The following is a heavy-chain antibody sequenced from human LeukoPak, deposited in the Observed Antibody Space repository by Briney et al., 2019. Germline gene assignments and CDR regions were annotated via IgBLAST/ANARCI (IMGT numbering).Heavy chain of an antibody. CDR1: GFILSNYA. CDR3: ARQSTPHGNFDY. V-gene: IGHV3-13*01. CDR2: LGTAGDT. D-gene: IGHD5-24*01. Sequence: GGSLRLSCAASGFILSNYAMHWVRQPAGKGLEWVSALGTAGDTFYPGSVKGRFTISRDNAKKPLFLQMSSLRAEDTAIYYCARQSTPHGNFDYWGQGTLVTVSS. J-gene: IGHJ4*02.